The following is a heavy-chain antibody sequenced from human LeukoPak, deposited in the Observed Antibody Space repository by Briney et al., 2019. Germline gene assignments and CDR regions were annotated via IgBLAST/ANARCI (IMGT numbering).Heavy chain of an antibody. CDR3: ARAVAATYFDY. CDR1: GGSISSYY. V-gene: IGHV4-59*01. CDR2: VHYSGST. D-gene: IGHD6-13*01. Sequence: SETLSLTCTVSGGSISSYYWSWIRQPPGKGLEWIGFVHYSGSTNYNPSLKSRVTISVDTSKNQFSLKLSSVTAADTAVYYCARAVAATYFDYWGQGTLVTVSS. J-gene: IGHJ4*02.